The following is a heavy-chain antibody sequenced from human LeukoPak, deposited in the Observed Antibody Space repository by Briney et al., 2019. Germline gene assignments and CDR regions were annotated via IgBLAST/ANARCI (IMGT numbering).Heavy chain of an antibody. CDR2: IYYSGST. CDR1: GGSISSSSYY. CDR3: ARIKLGIGTDARYYYMDV. Sequence: SETLSLTCTVSGGSISSSSYYWGWIRQPPGKGLEWIGSIYYSGSTYYNPSLKSRVTISVDTSKNQFSLKLSSVTAADTAVYYCARIKLGIGTDARYYYMDVWGKGTTVTVSS. J-gene: IGHJ6*03. D-gene: IGHD7-27*01. V-gene: IGHV4-39*01.